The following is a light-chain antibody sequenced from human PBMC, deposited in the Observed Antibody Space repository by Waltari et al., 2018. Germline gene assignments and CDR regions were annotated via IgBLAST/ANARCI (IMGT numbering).Light chain of an antibody. CDR2: WAS. J-gene: IGKJ4*01. Sequence: DIVMTQSPDSLAVSLGERATINCKSSQSVLYSPNNKNYLAWYQQKPGQPPELISYWASTRDSVVPDRFSGSESGTDFTLTISSLQAEDVAVYYYQQYYNSPLTFGGGTKVEIK. CDR1: QSVLYSPNNKNY. CDR3: QQYYNSPLT. V-gene: IGKV4-1*01.